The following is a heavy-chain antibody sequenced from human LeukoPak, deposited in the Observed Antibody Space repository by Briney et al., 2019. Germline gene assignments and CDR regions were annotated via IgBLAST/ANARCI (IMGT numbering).Heavy chain of an antibody. V-gene: IGHV3-23*01. CDR3: AKTYYDFWSGYRD. Sequence: GGSLRLSCAASGFTFSSYAMNWVRQAPGKGLEWVSAISGSGVNTYYADSVKGRFTISRDNSKNTLYLQMNSLRAEDTAVYYCAKTYYDFWSGYRDWGQGTLVTVSS. CDR1: GFTFSSYA. CDR2: ISGSGVNT. J-gene: IGHJ4*02. D-gene: IGHD3-3*01.